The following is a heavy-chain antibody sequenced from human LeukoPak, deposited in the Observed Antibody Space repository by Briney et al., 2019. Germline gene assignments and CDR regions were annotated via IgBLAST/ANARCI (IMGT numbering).Heavy chain of an antibody. Sequence: ASVKVSCKASGYTFTSYYMHWVRPAPGQGLEWMGIINPSGGSTSYAQKFQGRVTMTRDTSTSTVYMELSSLRSEDTAVYYCARELGLLWFGELEKGFDPWGQGTLVTVSS. D-gene: IGHD3-10*01. CDR2: INPSGGST. J-gene: IGHJ5*02. V-gene: IGHV1-46*01. CDR1: GYTFTSYY. CDR3: ARELGLLWFGELEKGFDP.